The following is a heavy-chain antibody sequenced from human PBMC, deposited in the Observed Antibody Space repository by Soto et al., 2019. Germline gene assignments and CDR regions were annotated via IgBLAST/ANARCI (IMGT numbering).Heavy chain of an antibody. V-gene: IGHV1-3*01. CDR1: GYSFTTYA. CDR2: INAGNGHT. CDR3: ARGLDDYSDYNRWYFDL. J-gene: IGHJ2*01. Sequence: QVQLVQSGAEVEKPGASVKVSCMASGYSFTTYAMHWVRQAPGQRLEWIGWINAGNGHTKYSQNFQGRVTITRDASASTAYMELSSLRSEDTAVYFCARGLDDYSDYNRWYFDLWGRGTLVTVSS. D-gene: IGHD4-17*01.